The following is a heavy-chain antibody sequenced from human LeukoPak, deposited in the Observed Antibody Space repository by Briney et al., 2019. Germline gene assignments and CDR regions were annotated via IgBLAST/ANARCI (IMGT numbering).Heavy chain of an antibody. Sequence: ASETLSLTCTVSGGSISSGGYYWSWIRQHPGKGLEWIGYIYYSGSTYYNPSLKSRVTISVDTSKNQFSLKLSSVTAADTAVYYCARDRLVDVPLDRIYWGQGTLVTVSS. CDR1: GGSISSGGYY. V-gene: IGHV4-31*03. CDR3: ARDRLVDVPLDRIY. J-gene: IGHJ4*02. D-gene: IGHD5-12*01. CDR2: IYYSGST.